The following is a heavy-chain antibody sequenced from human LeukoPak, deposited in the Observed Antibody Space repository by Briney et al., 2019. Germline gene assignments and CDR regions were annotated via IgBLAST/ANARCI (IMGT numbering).Heavy chain of an antibody. Sequence: GGSLRLSCAASGLTFINYDMNWVRQAPGKGLEWVSSVSGSGDDTYYADSVKGRFIISRDNSKTTMYLQMNSLRADDTAVYYCAKSYNNPTVAIRVRGVIPYFDSWGQGSLVTVSS. CDR1: GLTFINYD. D-gene: IGHD3-10*01. V-gene: IGHV3-23*01. CDR2: VSGSGDDT. CDR3: AKSYNNPTVAIRVRGVIPYFDS. J-gene: IGHJ4*02.